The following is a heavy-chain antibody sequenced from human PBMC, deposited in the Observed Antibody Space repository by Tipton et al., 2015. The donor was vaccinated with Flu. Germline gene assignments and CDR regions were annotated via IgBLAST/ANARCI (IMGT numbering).Heavy chain of an antibody. CDR1: GGSMSGYS. V-gene: IGHV4-4*07. CDR2: VYASGST. D-gene: IGHD1-14*01. CDR3: ASTSNHGRTIEPNFDY. Sequence: GLVKPSETLSLTCSVSGGSMSGYSWSWIRQPPGKGLEWIGRVYASGSTTYNPSLKSRVTMSVDTSKNQFSLKLSSVTAADTAVYYCASTSNHGRTIEPNFDYWGQGTLVTV. J-gene: IGHJ4*02.